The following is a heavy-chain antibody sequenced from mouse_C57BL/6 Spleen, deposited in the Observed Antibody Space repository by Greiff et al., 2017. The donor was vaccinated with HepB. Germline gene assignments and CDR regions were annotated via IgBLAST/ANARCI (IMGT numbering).Heavy chain of an antibody. Sequence: QVQLQQSGAELARPGASVKLSCKASGYTFTSYGISWVKQRTGQGLEWIGEIYPRSGNTYYNEKFKGRATLTADKSSSTAYMELRSLTSEDSAVYFCARGGYGNYVDAMDYWGQGTSVTVSS. D-gene: IGHD2-1*01. J-gene: IGHJ4*01. V-gene: IGHV1-81*01. CDR3: ARGGYGNYVDAMDY. CDR2: IYPRSGNT. CDR1: GYTFTSYG.